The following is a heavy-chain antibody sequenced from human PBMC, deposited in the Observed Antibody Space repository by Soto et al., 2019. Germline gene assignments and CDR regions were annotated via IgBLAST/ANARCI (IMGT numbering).Heavy chain of an antibody. Sequence: GALRLSCAASGFTFSGYWMSWVRQAPGKGLEWVANIKQDGSEKYYVDSVKGRFTISRDNAKNSLYLQMNSLRAEDTAVYYCAKGKISTTTYTSFDSWGQGTLVTVSS. V-gene: IGHV3-7*03. J-gene: IGHJ5*01. D-gene: IGHD1-26*01. CDR3: AKGKISTTTYTSFDS. CDR2: IKQDGSEK. CDR1: GFTFSGYW.